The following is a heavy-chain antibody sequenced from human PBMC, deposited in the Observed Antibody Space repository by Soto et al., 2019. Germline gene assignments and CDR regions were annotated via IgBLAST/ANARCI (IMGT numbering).Heavy chain of an antibody. J-gene: IGHJ3*01. Sequence: PGGSLRLSCAASGFTFSSYWAIWVRQAPGKGLEWVTSMNKDGAIKYYQDSVKGRFTVSRDNAKNSVFLQMSSLRAEDTAVYYCARDPDLVISSVPYDAFDLWGQGTTVTVSS. CDR3: ARDPDLVISSVPYDAFDL. CDR1: GFTFSSYW. V-gene: IGHV3-7*01. CDR2: MNKDGAIK. D-gene: IGHD2-15*01.